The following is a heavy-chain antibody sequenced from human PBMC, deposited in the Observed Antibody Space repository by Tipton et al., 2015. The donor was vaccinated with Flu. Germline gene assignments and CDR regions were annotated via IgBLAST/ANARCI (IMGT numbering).Heavy chain of an antibody. J-gene: IGHJ1*01. V-gene: IGHV4-59*01. CDR1: GGSICSYY. CDR3: AGHRLDEYFQH. Sequence: TLSLTCTVSGGSICSYYWSWIRQPPGKGLEWIGYIYYSGSTNYNPPLKSRVTISVDTSKNQFSLKLSSVTAADTAVYYCAGHRLDEYFQHWGQGTLVTVSS. CDR2: IYYSGST. D-gene: IGHD6-19*01.